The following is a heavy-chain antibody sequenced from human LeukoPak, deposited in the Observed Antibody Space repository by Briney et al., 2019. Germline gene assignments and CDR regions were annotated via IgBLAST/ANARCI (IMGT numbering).Heavy chain of an antibody. V-gene: IGHV1-18*01. Sequence: ASVKVSCKASGYTFTSYVISWVRQAPGQGLEWMGWVSAYNGNTNYAQKLQGRVTMTTDTSTSTAYMELRSLRSDDTAVYYCARETTTSDAFDIWGQGTMVTVSS. CDR2: VSAYNGNT. CDR1: GYTFTSYV. CDR3: ARETTTSDAFDI. J-gene: IGHJ3*02. D-gene: IGHD1-1*01.